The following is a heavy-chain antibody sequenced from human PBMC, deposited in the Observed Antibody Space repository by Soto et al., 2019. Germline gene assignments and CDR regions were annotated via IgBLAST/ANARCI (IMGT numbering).Heavy chain of an antibody. Sequence: EVQLVESGGGLAQPGGSLRLSCAASGFIFSSEWIHWVRQAPGKGLVWGSRINTDGSDTSYADSVKGRFTISRDNAKNTLYLQMNSLRDEGTAVYYCARDRPVSQHYFDYWGHGNMVTVSS. J-gene: IGHJ4*01. CDR3: ARDRPVSQHYFDY. CDR1: GFIFSSEW. D-gene: IGHD4-17*01. CDR2: INTDGSDT. V-gene: IGHV3-74*01.